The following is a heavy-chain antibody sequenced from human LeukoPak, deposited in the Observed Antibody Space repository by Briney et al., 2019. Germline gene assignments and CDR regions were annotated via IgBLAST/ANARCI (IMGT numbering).Heavy chain of an antibody. CDR2: LSGSGGNT. CDR1: GFTFSSYA. Sequence: PGGSLRLSCAASGFTFSSYAMSWVRQAPGKGLEWVSALSGSGGNTYYADSVKGRFTISRDNSKNTLYLQMNSLRAEDTAVYYCAKSISGWYYFDYWGQGTLVTVSS. D-gene: IGHD6-19*01. CDR3: AKSISGWYYFDY. J-gene: IGHJ4*02. V-gene: IGHV3-23*01.